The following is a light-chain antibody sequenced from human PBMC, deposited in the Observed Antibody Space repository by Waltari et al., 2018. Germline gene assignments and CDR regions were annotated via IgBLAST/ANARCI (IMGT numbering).Light chain of an antibody. J-gene: IGKJ2*01. CDR1: QSVTTN. V-gene: IGKV3-15*01. CDR2: GAS. Sequence: EIVMAQSPASLSVSPGERAIFSCRASQSVTTNVAWYQQKPCQPHRLLIYGASTRATDIPARFSGSGSGTEFTLTITSPQSEDVGVYYCHQYNDGPPFNFGQGTKLEIK. CDR3: HQYNDGPPFN.